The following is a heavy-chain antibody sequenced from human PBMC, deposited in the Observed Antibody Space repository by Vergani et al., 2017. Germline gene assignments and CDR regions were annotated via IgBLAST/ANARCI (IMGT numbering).Heavy chain of an antibody. Sequence: EVQLVESGGGLVQPGRSLRLSCAASGFTFDDYAMHWVRQAPGKGLEWVSGISWNSGSIGYADSVKGRFTISRDNAKNSLYLQMNSLRAEDTAVYYCARVPDYYDSSGYYYESAFDIWGQGTMVTVSS. CDR3: ARVPDYYDSSGYYYESAFDI. D-gene: IGHD3-22*01. J-gene: IGHJ3*02. V-gene: IGHV3-9*01. CDR2: ISWNSGSI. CDR1: GFTFDDYA.